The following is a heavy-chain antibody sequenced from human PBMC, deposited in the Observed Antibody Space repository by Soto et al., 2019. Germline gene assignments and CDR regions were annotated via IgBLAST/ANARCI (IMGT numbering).Heavy chain of an antibody. CDR2: ISGSGGST. CDR3: AKSSYDFWSGRCAFDI. V-gene: IGHV3-23*01. Sequence: GGSLRLSCAASGFTFSSYAMSWVRQAPGKGLEWVSAISGSGGSTYYADSVKGRFTISRDNSKNTLYLQMNSLRAEDTAVYYCAKSSYDFWSGRCAFDIWGQGTMVTVSS. J-gene: IGHJ3*02. CDR1: GFTFSSYA. D-gene: IGHD3-3*01.